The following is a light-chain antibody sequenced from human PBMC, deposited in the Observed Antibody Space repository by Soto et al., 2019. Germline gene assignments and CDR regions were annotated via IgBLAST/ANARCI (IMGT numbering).Light chain of an antibody. CDR1: PSVSRN. CDR3: QQYGDWPPEP. V-gene: IGKV3-15*01. J-gene: IGKJ2*01. CDR2: GAS. Sequence: TQSPATLSVSPGDRATLSCRASPSVSRNLAWYQQKPGQAPRLPSYGASTRATGVPARFSGSGSATELTLSISILHSAYVAVYSCQQYGDWPPEPFGQGTKLEI.